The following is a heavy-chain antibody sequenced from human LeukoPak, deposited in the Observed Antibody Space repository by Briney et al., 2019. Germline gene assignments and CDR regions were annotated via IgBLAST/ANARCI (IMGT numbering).Heavy chain of an antibody. D-gene: IGHD3-3*01. CDR1: GFTFSSYA. CDR2: ISGSGGST. V-gene: IGHV3-23*01. J-gene: IGHJ4*02. Sequence: GGSLRLSCAASGFTFSSYAMSWVRQAPGKGLEWVSAISGSGGSTYYADSVKGRFTVSRDNSKNTLYLRMNSLRAEDTAVYYCAKLNDFWSGYPFDYWGQGTLVTVSS. CDR3: AKLNDFWSGYPFDY.